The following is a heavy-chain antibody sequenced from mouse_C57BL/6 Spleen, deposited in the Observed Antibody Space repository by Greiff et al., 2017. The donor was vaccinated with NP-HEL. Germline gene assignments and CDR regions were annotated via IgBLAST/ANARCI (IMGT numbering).Heavy chain of an antibody. CDR2: ISYDGSN. CDR1: GYSITSGYY. CDR3: ARGGVTPYAMDY. Sequence: VQLKESGPGLVKPSQSLSLTCSVTGYSITSGYYWNWIRQFPGNKLEWMGYISYDGSNNYNPSLKNRISITRDTSKNQFFLKLNSVTTEDTATYYCARGGVTPYAMDYWGQGTSVTVSS. J-gene: IGHJ4*01. V-gene: IGHV3-6*01. D-gene: IGHD2-3*01.